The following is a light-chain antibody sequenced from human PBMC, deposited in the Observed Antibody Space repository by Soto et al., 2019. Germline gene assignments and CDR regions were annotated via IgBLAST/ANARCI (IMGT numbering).Light chain of an antibody. J-gene: IGKJ4*01. CDR3: QQRSNWPST. V-gene: IGKV3-11*01. Sequence: EIVLTQSPATLSLSPGARGTLSCRASQSVSRSLAWYQQKRGQAPRLLIYDASNRATGIPARFSGSGSGTDFTLTISSLEPEDFAVYYCQQRSNWPSTFGGGTKVEIK. CDR1: QSVSRS. CDR2: DAS.